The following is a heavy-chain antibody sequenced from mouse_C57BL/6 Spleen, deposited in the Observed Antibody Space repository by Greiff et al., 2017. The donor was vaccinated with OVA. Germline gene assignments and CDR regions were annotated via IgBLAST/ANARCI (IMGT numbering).Heavy chain of an antibody. D-gene: IGHD2-4*01. V-gene: IGHV1-42*01. J-gene: IGHJ4*01. Sequence: EVQLQQSGPELVKPGASVKISCKASGYSFTGYYMNWVKQSPEKSLEWIGEINPSTGGTTYNQKFKAKATLTVDKSSSTAYMQLKSLTSEDSAVYYCARGDYAYYYAMDYWGQGTSVTVSS. CDR3: ARGDYAYYYAMDY. CDR1: GYSFTGYY. CDR2: INPSTGGT.